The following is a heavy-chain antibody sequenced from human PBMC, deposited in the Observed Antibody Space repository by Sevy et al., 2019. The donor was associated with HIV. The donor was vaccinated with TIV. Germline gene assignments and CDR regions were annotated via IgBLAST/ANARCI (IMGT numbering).Heavy chain of an antibody. CDR1: GFTFSYYT. V-gene: IGHV3-21*03. Sequence: EGSLRLSCAASGFTFSYYTMNWVRQAPGKGLEWVSSIRSGSSYIFYADSMKGRFTVSRDNAKNSLFLQMNSLRDEDTALYYCARSTDYYDNSGYDSWGRGTLVTVSS. D-gene: IGHD3-22*01. CDR3: ARSTDYYDNSGYDS. J-gene: IGHJ4*02. CDR2: IRSGSSYI.